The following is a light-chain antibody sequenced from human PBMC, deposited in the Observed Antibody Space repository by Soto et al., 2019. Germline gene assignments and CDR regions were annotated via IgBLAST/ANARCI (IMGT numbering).Light chain of an antibody. J-gene: IGKJ1*01. Sequence: DIHMTQSPSSLSASVGYRVTITLGASQGISTYLGWYQHKPGKVPKSLIYSASSLQSGVPSRFRDSGSGTEFTLKIRDMQPDDFETYSCKHYYRSTWMLGQGTXVEIK. CDR1: QGISTY. CDR2: SAS. CDR3: KHYYRSTWM. V-gene: IGKV1-16*01.